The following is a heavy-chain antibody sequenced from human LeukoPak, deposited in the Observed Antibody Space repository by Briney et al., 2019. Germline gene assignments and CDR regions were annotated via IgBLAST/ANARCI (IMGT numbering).Heavy chain of an antibody. CDR3: TTPTSTYYDFWSGYYTGDY. CDR1: GSTFSNAW. J-gene: IGHJ4*02. CDR2: IKSKTDGGTT. Sequence: RTGGSLRLSCAASGSTFSNAWMSWVRQAPGKGLEWVGRIKSKTDGGTTDYAAPVKGRFTISRDDSKNTLYLQMNSLKTEDTAVYYCTTPTSTYYDFWSGYYTGDYWGQGTLVTVSS. D-gene: IGHD3-3*01. V-gene: IGHV3-15*01.